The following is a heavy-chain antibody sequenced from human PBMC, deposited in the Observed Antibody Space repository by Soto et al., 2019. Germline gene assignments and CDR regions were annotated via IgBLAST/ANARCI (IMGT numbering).Heavy chain of an antibody. CDR2: IVPIFGTA. J-gene: IGHJ4*02. Sequence: QVQLVQSGAEVKKPGSSVKVSCKASGGTFSSYAISWVRQAPGQGLEWMGGIVPIFGTANYAQKVQGRVTITADESTRTAYMELSSLRSEDTAVYYCAREANSSGWFYRFDYWGQGTLVTVSS. V-gene: IGHV1-69*01. D-gene: IGHD6-19*01. CDR3: AREANSSGWFYRFDY. CDR1: GGTFSSYA.